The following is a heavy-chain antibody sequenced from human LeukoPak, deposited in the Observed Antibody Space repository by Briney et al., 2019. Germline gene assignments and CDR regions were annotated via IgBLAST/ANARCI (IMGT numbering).Heavy chain of an antibody. J-gene: IGHJ4*02. V-gene: IGHV4-59*12. Sequence: PSETLSLTCTVSGGSISSYYWSWIRQPPGKGLEWIGYIYYSGSTNYNPSLKSRVTISVDTSKNQFSLKLSSVTAADTAVYYCARRSRPYSLAYWGQGTLVTVSS. CDR3: ARRSRPYSLAY. D-gene: IGHD5-12*01. CDR1: GGSISSYY. CDR2: IYYSGST.